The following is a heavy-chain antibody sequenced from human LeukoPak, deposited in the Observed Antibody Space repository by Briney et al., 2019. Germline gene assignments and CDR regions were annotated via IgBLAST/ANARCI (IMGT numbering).Heavy chain of an antibody. CDR1: GYTFTGYY. Sequence: ASVKVSCKASGYTFTGYYMHWVRQAPGQGLEWMGWINPNSGGTNYAQKLQGRVTMTTDTSTSTAYMELRSLRSDDTAVYYCARVVAAAGRLYYFDYWGQGTLVTVSS. V-gene: IGHV1-2*02. CDR3: ARVVAAAGRLYYFDY. CDR2: INPNSGGT. D-gene: IGHD6-13*01. J-gene: IGHJ4*02.